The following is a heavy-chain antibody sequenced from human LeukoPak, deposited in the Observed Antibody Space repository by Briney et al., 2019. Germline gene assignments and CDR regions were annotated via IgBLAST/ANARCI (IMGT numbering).Heavy chain of an antibody. CDR2: ISYDGSNK. CDR1: VFTFSSYA. V-gene: IGHV3-30*04. Sequence: GWSLRLSCAASVFTFSSYAMHWVRQAPGKGLEWVAVISYDGSNKYYADSVKGRFTISRDNSKNTLYLQMNSLRAEDTAVYYCARDQKDSYCGGDCYSGSFDYWGQGTLVTVSS. D-gene: IGHD2-21*02. CDR3: ARDQKDSYCGGDCYSGSFDY. J-gene: IGHJ4*02.